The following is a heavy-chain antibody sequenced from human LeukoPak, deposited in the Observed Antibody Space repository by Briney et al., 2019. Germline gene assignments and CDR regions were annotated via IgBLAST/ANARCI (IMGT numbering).Heavy chain of an antibody. CDR2: IGTAGDT. V-gene: IGHV3-13*04. CDR1: GFTFRSYD. J-gene: IGHJ3*02. CDR3: ARGRGWGTFDI. D-gene: IGHD3-10*01. Sequence: PGGSLRLSCAASGFTFRSYDMHWVRQGTGKGLEWVSAIGTAGDTYYPGSVKGRFTTSRENAKNSLYLQMNSLRVGDTAVYYCARGRGWGTFDIWGQGTMVTVSS.